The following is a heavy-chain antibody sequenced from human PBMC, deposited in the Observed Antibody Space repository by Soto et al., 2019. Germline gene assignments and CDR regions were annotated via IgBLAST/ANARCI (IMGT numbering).Heavy chain of an antibody. CDR1: GFTFSNFG. V-gene: IGHV3-74*01. D-gene: IGHD3-16*01. CDR2: ISGDGITT. J-gene: IGHJ6*02. CDR3: SKDRVGELGRMDA. Sequence: GGSLRLSCAASGFTFSNFGMHWVRQAPGKGLVWVSRISGDGITTRYADSVKGRFTISRDNAKNTLYLQLDTLRVEDTAVYYCSKDRVGELGRMDAWGRGTTVTVSS.